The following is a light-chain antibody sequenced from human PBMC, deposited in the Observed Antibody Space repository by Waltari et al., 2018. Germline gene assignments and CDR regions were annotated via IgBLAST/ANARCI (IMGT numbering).Light chain of an antibody. CDR1: GSDVGDFNS. CDR2: DVT. J-gene: IGLJ3*02. CDR3: CSYAGIWV. V-gene: IGLV2-11*01. Sequence: QSALTQPRSVSGSPGQSVTISCAGTGSDVGDFNSVSWYQQHPGKAPKLVIFDVTKRPSGVPDRFSGSTSGTSASLTVSGRQAEDEADYYCCSYAGIWVFGGGTKLTVL.